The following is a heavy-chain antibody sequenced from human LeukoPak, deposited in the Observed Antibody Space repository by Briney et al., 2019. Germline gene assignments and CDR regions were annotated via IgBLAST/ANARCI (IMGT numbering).Heavy chain of an antibody. J-gene: IGHJ4*02. CDR2: IYFSGST. Sequence: SETLSLTCTVSGGSISSYYWSWIRQPPGKGLEWIGYIYFSGSTNYNPPLKSRVTISVDTSKNQFSRKLSAVTAADTAVYFCARVPITARKYYFDYWGQGALVTVSS. CDR3: ARVPITARKYYFDY. D-gene: IGHD6-6*01. CDR1: GGSISSYY. V-gene: IGHV4-59*01.